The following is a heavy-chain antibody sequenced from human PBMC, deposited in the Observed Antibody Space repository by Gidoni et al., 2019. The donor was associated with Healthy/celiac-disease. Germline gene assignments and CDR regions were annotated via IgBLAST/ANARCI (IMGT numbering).Heavy chain of an antibody. CDR3: ASSLLTGDPFVYDY. CDR2: IYYSGST. V-gene: IGHV4-61*01. CDR1: GGSVSSGSYY. J-gene: IGHJ4*02. Sequence: QVQLQESGPGLVKPSETLSLTCTVSGGSVSSGSYYWSWIRQPPGKGLEWIGYIYYSGSTNYNPSLKSRVTISVDTSKNQFSLKLSSVTAADTAVYYCASSLLTGDPFVYDYWGQGTLVTVSS. D-gene: IGHD7-27*01.